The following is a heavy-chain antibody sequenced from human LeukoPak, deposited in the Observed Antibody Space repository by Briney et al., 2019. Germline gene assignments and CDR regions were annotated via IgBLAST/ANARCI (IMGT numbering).Heavy chain of an antibody. CDR2: IYYSGST. V-gene: IGHV4-39*07. CDR1: GGSISSGDYY. Sequence: PSQTLSLTCTVSGGSISSGDYYWGWIRQPPGKGLEWIGSIYYSGSTYYNPSLKSRVTISVDTSKNQFSLKLSSVTAADTAVYYCARNRIVVVTPSFDIWGQGTMVTVSS. CDR3: ARNRIVVVTPSFDI. D-gene: IGHD3-22*01. J-gene: IGHJ3*02.